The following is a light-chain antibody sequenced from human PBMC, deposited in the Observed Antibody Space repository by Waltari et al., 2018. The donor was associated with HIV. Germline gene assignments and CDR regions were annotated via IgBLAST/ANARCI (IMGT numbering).Light chain of an antibody. J-gene: IGLJ1*01. V-gene: IGLV1-51*01. CDR3: GTWDSSLRAEV. CDR2: DKN. CDR1: SSNIANNY. Sequence: QSVLTQPPSVSAAPGQKVTISCSGSSSNIANNYVYWYQELPGTAPKLLIYDKNKRPSGIPDRFSGAKSGTSATLGITGRQTGDEADYYCGTWDSSLRAEVCGTGTKVTVL.